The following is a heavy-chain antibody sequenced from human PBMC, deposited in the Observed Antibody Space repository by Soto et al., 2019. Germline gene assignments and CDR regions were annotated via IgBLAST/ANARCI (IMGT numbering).Heavy chain of an antibody. CDR2: NYYSGST. D-gene: IGHD2-2*01. CDR1: GGSISSYY. CDR3: ARSPYCSSTSCYDSSYYYYYMDV. V-gene: IGHV4-59*01. J-gene: IGHJ6*03. Sequence: SETLSLTCTVSGGSISSYYWSWIRRPPGKGLEWIGYNYYSGSTNYNPSLKSRVTISVDTSKNQFSLKLSSVTAADTAVYYCARSPYCSSTSCYDSSYYYYYMDVWGKGTTVTVS.